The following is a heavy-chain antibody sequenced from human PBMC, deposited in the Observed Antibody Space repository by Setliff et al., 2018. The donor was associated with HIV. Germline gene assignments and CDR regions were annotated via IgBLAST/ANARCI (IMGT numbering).Heavy chain of an antibody. CDR3: ARDFTYDNTGSLTGFGMDV. Sequence: SETLSLTCTVSGGSISSGSYYWSWIRQVPGKGLEWIGNIYYGGSANYKPSLKSRVTISTDWHRNQVSLELRSVTAADTAVYFCARDFTYDNTGSLTGFGMDVWGQGTTVTVSS. D-gene: IGHD3-22*01. CDR1: GGSISSGSYY. J-gene: IGHJ6*02. V-gene: IGHV4-61*01. CDR2: IYYGGSA.